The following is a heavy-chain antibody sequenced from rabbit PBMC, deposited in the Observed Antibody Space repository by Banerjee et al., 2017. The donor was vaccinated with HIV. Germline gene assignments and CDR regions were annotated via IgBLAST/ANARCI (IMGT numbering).Heavy chain of an antibody. Sequence: QSLEETGGGLVQPGGSLTLSCTASGIDFNSYYYMCWVHQAPGKGLEWIACIYGGSSGSTYYASWAKGRFTISKTSSTTVTLQMTSLTAADTATYFCARAWAGYYNRALYYFTLWGPGTLVTVS. V-gene: IGHV1S40*01. CDR1: GIDFNSYYY. CDR3: ARAWAGYYNRALYYFTL. J-gene: IGHJ4*01. D-gene: IGHD1-1*01. CDR2: IYGGSSGST.